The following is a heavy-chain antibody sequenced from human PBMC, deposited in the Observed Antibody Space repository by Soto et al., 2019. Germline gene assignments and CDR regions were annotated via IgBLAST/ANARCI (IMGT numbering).Heavy chain of an antibody. CDR2: ISGSGGST. V-gene: IGHV3-23*01. D-gene: IGHD6-6*01. CDR1: GFTFSSYA. Sequence: GRPLRLSCGASGFTFSSYAMSWVRQAPGKGLEWVSAISGSGGSTYYADSVKGRFTISRDNSKNTLYLQMNSLRAEDTAVYYCAKELVGIAARRDIAYRGHGTPVPVSS. J-gene: IGHJ4*01. CDR3: AKELVGIAARRDIAY.